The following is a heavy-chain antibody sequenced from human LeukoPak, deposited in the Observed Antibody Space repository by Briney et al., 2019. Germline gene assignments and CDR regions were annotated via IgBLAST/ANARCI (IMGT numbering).Heavy chain of an antibody. CDR2: IWYDGSNE. J-gene: IGHJ2*01. CDR1: GFTLSSYG. D-gene: IGHD6-19*01. V-gene: IGHV3-33*01. Sequence: PGGSLRLSRAASGFTLSSYGMHWVCQAPGKGLEWAAAIWYDGSNEWYADPAKARFSISRYNSKKTLNLQMNSLRAEDTAVYYCARDRFPSSGWYWYFDLWGRGTLVTVSS. CDR3: ARDRFPSSGWYWYFDL.